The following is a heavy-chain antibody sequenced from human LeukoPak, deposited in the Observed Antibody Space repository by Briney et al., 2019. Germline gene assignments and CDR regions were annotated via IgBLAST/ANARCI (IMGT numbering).Heavy chain of an antibody. CDR3: ARRGAAAIDP. D-gene: IGHD6-13*01. Sequence: KTGGSLRLSCAASGFTFSSYAMSWVRQPPAKGLEWIGSIYYSGSTYYNPSVKSRVTISVDTSKNQFSLKLSSVTAADTAVYYCARRGAAAIDPWGQGTLVTVSS. V-gene: IGHV4-39*01. CDR2: IYYSGST. J-gene: IGHJ5*02. CDR1: GFTFSSYA.